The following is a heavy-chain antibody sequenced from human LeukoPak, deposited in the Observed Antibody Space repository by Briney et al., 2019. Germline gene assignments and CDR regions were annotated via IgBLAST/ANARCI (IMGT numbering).Heavy chain of an antibody. CDR2: IYGGGST. CDR3: ARVLGPYYYAMDV. CDR1: GFTVSSDY. V-gene: IGHV3-66*02. Sequence: GGSLRLSCAASGFTVSSDYMSWVRQAPGKGLEWVSVIYGGGSTSYADSVKGRFTFSRDTSKNTLYLQMNSLRPEDTAMYYCARVLGPYYYAMDVWGQGTTVTVSS. J-gene: IGHJ6*02. D-gene: IGHD7-27*01.